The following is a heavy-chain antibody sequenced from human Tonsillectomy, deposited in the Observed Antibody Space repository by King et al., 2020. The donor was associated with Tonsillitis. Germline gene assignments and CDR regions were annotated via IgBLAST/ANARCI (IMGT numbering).Heavy chain of an antibody. D-gene: IGHD2-2*01. CDR1: GFTFTTYS. V-gene: IGHV3-30-3*01. CDR3: ASAGFCDSTSCYRYYYYMDV. CDR2: ISYDGSKN. Sequence: VQLVESGGGVVQPGRSLRLSCAASGFTFTTYSMHWFRQAPGKGLEWVAFISYDGSKNSYTDSVKGRYTISRDNSKNTLYLQMNSLSAEDTAVYYCASAGFCDSTSCYRYYYYMDVWGKGTTVTVSS. J-gene: IGHJ6*03.